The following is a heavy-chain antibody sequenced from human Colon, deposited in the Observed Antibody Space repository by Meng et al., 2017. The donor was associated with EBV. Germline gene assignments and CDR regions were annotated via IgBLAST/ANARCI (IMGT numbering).Heavy chain of an antibody. CDR2: VSHPGSA. D-gene: IGHD3-9*01. CDR3: ARVPTTGYKDH. J-gene: IGHJ4*02. V-gene: IGHV4-34*02. Sequence: QVVVQQLGAGTLMPSQILSLPCTVNGWSFSGYVWSWVRQPAGKGMEWFGEVSHPGSANYNPSLKSRVTISVDASEKQFSLRLTSVTAADSAVYYCARVPTTGYKDHWGQGTLVTVSS. CDR1: GWSFSGYV.